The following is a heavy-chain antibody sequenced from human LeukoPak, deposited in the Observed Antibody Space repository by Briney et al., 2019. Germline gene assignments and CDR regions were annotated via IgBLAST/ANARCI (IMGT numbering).Heavy chain of an antibody. Sequence: PGGSLRLSCAVSGFTFSRYEMSWIRQAPGKGLEWISYISPSGTTMYYVDSVKGRFIISRDNAKDSLYLQMNSLRVEDTAAYYCAVAPRGPDYWGQGTLVTVSS. CDR1: GFTFSRYE. J-gene: IGHJ4*02. CDR3: AVAPRGPDY. D-gene: IGHD2-15*01. V-gene: IGHV3-48*03. CDR2: ISPSGTTM.